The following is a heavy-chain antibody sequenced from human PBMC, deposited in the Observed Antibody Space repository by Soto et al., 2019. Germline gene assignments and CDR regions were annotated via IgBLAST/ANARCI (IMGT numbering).Heavy chain of an antibody. D-gene: IGHD3-9*01. V-gene: IGHV3-74*01. Sequence: EVQLVESGGGLVQPGGSLRLSCAASGFNFSSYWMHWVRQDPGKGLVWVSRINSDGSSTNYADSVKGRFTISKDNAKNTLYLQMNSLRAEDTAVYYCASTLQSGFFYYWGQGNLVTVSS. CDR3: ASTLQSGFFYY. CDR1: GFNFSSYW. J-gene: IGHJ4*02. CDR2: INSDGSST.